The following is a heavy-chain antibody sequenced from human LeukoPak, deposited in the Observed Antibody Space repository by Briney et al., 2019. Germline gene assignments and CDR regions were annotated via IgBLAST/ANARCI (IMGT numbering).Heavy chain of an antibody. CDR3: ARNPSTTGTKDY. CDR2: INPNSGGT. V-gene: IGHV1-2*02. J-gene: IGHJ4*02. D-gene: IGHD1-1*01. Sequence: ASVKVSCKASGYTFTGYYMHWVRQAPGQGPEWMGWINPNSGGTNYAQKFQGRVTMTRDTSISTAYMELSRLRSDDTAVYYCARNPSTTGTKDYWGQGTLVTVSS. CDR1: GYTFTGYY.